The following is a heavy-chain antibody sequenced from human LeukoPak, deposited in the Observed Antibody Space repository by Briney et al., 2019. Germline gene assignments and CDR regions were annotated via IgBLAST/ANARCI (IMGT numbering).Heavy chain of an antibody. CDR1: GFTFSDYY. CDR2: ISSSGSTI. D-gene: IGHD1-20*01. V-gene: IGHV3-11*01. Sequence: TGGSLRLSCAASGFTFSDYYMSWIRQAPGKGLEWVSYISSSGSTIYYADSVKGRFTISRDNAKNSLYLQMNSLRAEDTAVYYCAREGVTGTTSWFDPWGQGTLVTVSS. J-gene: IGHJ5*02. CDR3: AREGVTGTTSWFDP.